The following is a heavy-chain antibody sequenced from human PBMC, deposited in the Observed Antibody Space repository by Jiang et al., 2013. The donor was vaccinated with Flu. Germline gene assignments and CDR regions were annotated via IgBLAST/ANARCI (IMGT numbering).Heavy chain of an antibody. V-gene: IGHV1-8*01. J-gene: IGHJ6*03. CDR1: GYTFTSYD. CDR3: ARSGMAQQLHYYYYMDV. D-gene: IGHD6-13*01. Sequence: VQLVESGAEVKKPGASVKVSCKASGYTFTSYDINWVRQATGQGLEWMGWMNPNSGNTGYAQKFQGRVTMTRNTSISTAYMELSSLRSEDTAVYYCARSGMAQQLHYYYYMDVWGKGTTGHRLL. CDR2: MNPNSGNT.